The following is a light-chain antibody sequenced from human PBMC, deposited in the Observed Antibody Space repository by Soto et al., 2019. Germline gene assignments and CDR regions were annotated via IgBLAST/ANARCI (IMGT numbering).Light chain of an antibody. CDR1: QSISSY. V-gene: IGKV1-39*01. CDR2: AAS. CDR3: QQSYRTPRT. Sequence: DIQMTQSPSSLSASVGDRVTITCRASQSISSYLNWYQQKPGKAPNLLIYAASSLQSGVPSRFSGSGSGTDFTLTISSLQPEDFATYYCQQSYRTPRTFGQGTKLEIK. J-gene: IGKJ2*01.